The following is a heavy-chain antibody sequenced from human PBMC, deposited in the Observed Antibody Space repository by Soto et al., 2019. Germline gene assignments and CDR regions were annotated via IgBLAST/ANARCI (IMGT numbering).Heavy chain of an antibody. J-gene: IGHJ6*02. D-gene: IGHD5-12*01. V-gene: IGHV1-3*01. CDR1: GYTFTSYA. Sequence: GASVEVSCKASGYTFTSYAMHWVRQAPGQRLEWMGWINAGNGNTKYSQKFQGRVTITRDTSASTAYMELSSLRSEDTAVYYCASRYSGYQYYYYGMDVWGQGTTVTVSS. CDR2: INAGNGNT. CDR3: ASRYSGYQYYYYGMDV.